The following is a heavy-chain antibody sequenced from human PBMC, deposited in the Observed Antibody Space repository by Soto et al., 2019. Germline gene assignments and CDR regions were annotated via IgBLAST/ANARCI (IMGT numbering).Heavy chain of an antibody. CDR2: ITSSGTTV. Sequence: EVHLVESGGGLVQPGGSLRLSCAASGFTFSSYSLNWVRQAPGKGLEWVSYITSSGTTVYYADSVRGRFTISRDNAKNSLYLQMNSLRDADTAVYYCARGSSNWAYYFEFWGQGTLVSVSS. CDR1: GFTFSSYS. V-gene: IGHV3-48*02. J-gene: IGHJ4*02. CDR3: ARGSSNWAYYFEF. D-gene: IGHD6-13*01.